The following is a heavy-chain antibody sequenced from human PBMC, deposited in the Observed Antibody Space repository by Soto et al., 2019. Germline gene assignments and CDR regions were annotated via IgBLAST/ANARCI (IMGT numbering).Heavy chain of an antibody. J-gene: IGHJ5*02. CDR1: GGTFSSYT. V-gene: IGHV1-69*02. CDR3: ASHRYFDHHTAAWFDP. D-gene: IGHD3-9*01. CDR2: IIPILGIA. Sequence: QVQLVQSGAEVKKPGSSVKVSCKASGGTFSSYTISWVRQAPGQGLEWMGRIIPILGIANYAQKFQGRVTSTADKSPSTAYMELTSLRSEDTAVYYCASHRYFDHHTAAWFDPWGQGTLVTVSS.